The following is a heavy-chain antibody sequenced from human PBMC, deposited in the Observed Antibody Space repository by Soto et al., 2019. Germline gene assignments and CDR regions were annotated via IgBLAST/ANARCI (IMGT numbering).Heavy chain of an antibody. CDR2: ISGSGGST. Sequence: HPGGSLRLSCAASGFTFSSYAMSWVRQAPGKGLEWVSAISGSGGSTYYADSVKGRFTISRDNSKNTLYLQMNSLRAEDTAVYYCAKERFLEWLRGSHYYYYGMDVWGQGTTVTVSS. CDR1: GFTFSSYA. D-gene: IGHD3-3*01. J-gene: IGHJ6*02. V-gene: IGHV3-23*01. CDR3: AKERFLEWLRGSHYYYYGMDV.